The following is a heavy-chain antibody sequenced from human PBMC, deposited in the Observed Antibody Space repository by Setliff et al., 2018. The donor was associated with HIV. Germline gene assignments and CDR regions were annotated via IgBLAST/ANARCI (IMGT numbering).Heavy chain of an antibody. D-gene: IGHD4-17*01. CDR1: GGSFSDYY. CDR2: INQSGST. J-gene: IGHJ6*03. V-gene: IGHV4-34*01. Sequence: PSETLSLTCAIYGGSFSDYYWSWIRQTPGKGLEWIGEINQSGSTNYNPSLKSRVTISVDTSKNQFSLRLRSVTAADTAVYYCARVSEEYADFLYYYYYYMDVWGKGTTVTVSS. CDR3: ARVSEEYADFLYYYYYYMDV.